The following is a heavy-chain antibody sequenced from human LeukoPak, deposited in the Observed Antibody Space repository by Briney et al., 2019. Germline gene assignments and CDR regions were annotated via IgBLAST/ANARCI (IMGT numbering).Heavy chain of an antibody. J-gene: IGHJ6*03. D-gene: IGHD5-18*01. CDR3: ARAIQPYYYYYMDV. Sequence: ASVKVSCKASGYTFTGSYMHWVRQAPGQGLEWMGWINPNSGGTNYAQKFQGRVTMTRDTSISTAYMELSRLRSDDTAVYYCARAIQPYYYYYMDVWGKGTTVTVSS. CDR1: GYTFTGSY. CDR2: INPNSGGT. V-gene: IGHV1-2*02.